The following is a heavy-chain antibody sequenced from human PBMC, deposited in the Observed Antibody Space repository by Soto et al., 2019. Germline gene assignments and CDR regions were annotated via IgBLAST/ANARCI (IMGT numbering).Heavy chain of an antibody. V-gene: IGHV3-66*01. CDR3: ARDPGDRNGMGV. D-gene: IGHD1-26*01. Sequence: EVQLVESGGGLVQPGGSLRLSCAASGFTVSSDYMSWVRQAPGKGLEWVSVIYSGGSTYYADSVKGRFTISRDNSKNMLYLQMNSLRAEDTAVYYCARDPGDRNGMGVWGQGTTVTVSS. CDR1: GFTVSSDY. J-gene: IGHJ6*02. CDR2: IYSGGST.